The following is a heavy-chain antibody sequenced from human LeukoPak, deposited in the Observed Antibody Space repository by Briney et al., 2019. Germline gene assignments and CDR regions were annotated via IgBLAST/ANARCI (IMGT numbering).Heavy chain of an antibody. CDR1: GFTFSNYA. Sequence: GGSLRLSCAASGFTFSNYAMSWVRQTPGKGLEWVSATVGSRPDTYHADSVKGRFAVSRDNSRNTLYLQMNSLRVDDTAVYYCARVGYSGSGNYYNDRGAFDYWGQGTLVTVSS. CDR3: ARVGYSGSGNYYNDRGAFDY. J-gene: IGHJ4*02. V-gene: IGHV3-23*01. D-gene: IGHD3-10*01. CDR2: TVGSRPDT.